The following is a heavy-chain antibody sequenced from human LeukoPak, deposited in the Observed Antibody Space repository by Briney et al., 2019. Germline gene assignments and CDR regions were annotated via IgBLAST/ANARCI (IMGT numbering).Heavy chain of an antibody. CDR1: GFTFSSYA. CDR3: ATEKGDSPDY. Sequence: PGGSLRLSCAASGFTFSSYAMAWVRQAPGKGLEWVSGLSGSGLNTYYADSVKGRFTISRDNPKNTLFLQMNSLRAEDTAVYYCATEKGDSPDYWGQGTLVTISS. V-gene: IGHV3-23*01. D-gene: IGHD2-21*01. CDR2: LSGSGLNT. J-gene: IGHJ4*02.